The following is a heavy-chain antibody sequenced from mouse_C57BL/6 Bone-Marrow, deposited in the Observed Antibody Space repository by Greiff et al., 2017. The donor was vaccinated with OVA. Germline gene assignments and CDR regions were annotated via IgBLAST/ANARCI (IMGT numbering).Heavy chain of an antibody. V-gene: IGHV5-4*01. CDR3: AREAMITYYFDY. CDR1: GFTFSSYA. CDR2: ISDGGSYT. J-gene: IGHJ2*01. D-gene: IGHD2-4*01. Sequence: EVKLMESGGGLVKPGGSLKLSCAASGFTFSSYAMSWVRQTPEKRLEWVATISDGGSYTYYPDNVKGRFTISRDNAKNNLYLQMSHLKSEDTAMYYCAREAMITYYFDYWGQGTTLTVSS.